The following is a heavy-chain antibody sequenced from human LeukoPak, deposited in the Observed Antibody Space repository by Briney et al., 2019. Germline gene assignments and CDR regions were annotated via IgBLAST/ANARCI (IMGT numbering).Heavy chain of an antibody. CDR1: GYSFTSYW. V-gene: IGHV5-51*01. CDR2: IYPGDSDT. Sequence: GESLKISCKGSGYSFTSYWIGWVRQMPGKGLEWMGIIYPGDSDTRYSPSFQGQVTISADKSISTAYLQWSSLKASDTAMYYRARPLGYGSGGLYGMDVWGQGTTVTVSS. CDR3: ARPLGYGSGGLYGMDV. J-gene: IGHJ6*02. D-gene: IGHD3-10*01.